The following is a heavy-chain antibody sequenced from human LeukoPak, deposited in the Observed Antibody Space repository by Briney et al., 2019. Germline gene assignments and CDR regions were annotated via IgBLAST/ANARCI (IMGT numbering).Heavy chain of an antibody. Sequence: PGRSLRLSCAASGFTFSSYAVHWVRQAPGKGLEWVAIISYDGSYKYYADSVKGRFSISRDNSKNTLYLQMNSLRAEDTAVYYCARAYSGRYGLGYYYMDVWGKGTTVTVSS. CDR1: GFTFSSYA. J-gene: IGHJ6*03. CDR2: ISYDGSYK. D-gene: IGHD1-26*01. CDR3: ARAYSGRYGLGYYYMDV. V-gene: IGHV3-30*04.